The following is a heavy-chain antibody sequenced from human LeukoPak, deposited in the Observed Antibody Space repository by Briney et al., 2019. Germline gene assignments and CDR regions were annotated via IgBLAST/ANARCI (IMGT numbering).Heavy chain of an antibody. Sequence: SETLSLTCTVSGGSISSGDYYWSWIRQPPGKGLEWIGYIYYSGSTYYNPSLKSRVTISVDTSKTQFSLKLSSVTAADTAVYYCARVRPGEGPFDIWGQGTMVTVSS. CDR1: GGSISSGDYY. D-gene: IGHD3-16*01. V-gene: IGHV4-30-4*08. CDR3: ARVRPGEGPFDI. J-gene: IGHJ3*02. CDR2: IYYSGST.